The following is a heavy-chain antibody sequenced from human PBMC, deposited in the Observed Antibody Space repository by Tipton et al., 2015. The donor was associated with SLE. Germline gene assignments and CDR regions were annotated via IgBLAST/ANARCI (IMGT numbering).Heavy chain of an antibody. D-gene: IGHD2/OR15-2a*01. V-gene: IGHV3-23*03. Sequence: SLRLSCAASGFTFSNSVMAWVRQGPGKGLEWVSLIFSGDSRSYADSARGRFIISRDNSKNTLYLQMNTLRDDDTAVYYCSRSDPVLTFPYYFDSWGQGTRVTVTS. CDR2: IFSGDSR. J-gene: IGHJ4*02. CDR3: SRSDPVLTFPYYFDS. CDR1: GFTFSNSV.